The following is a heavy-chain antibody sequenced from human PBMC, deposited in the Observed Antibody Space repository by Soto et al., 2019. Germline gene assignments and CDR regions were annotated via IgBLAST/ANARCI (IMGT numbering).Heavy chain of an antibody. D-gene: IGHD5-12*01. CDR1: GGSISSGGYY. CDR2: IYYSGST. CDR3: ARICGYSGYDLTSFPNYFDY. J-gene: IGHJ4*02. V-gene: IGHV4-31*03. Sequence: SETLSLTCTVSGGSISSGGYYWSWIRQHPGKGLDWIGYIYYSGSTYYNPSLKSRVTISVDTSKNQFSLKLSSVTAADTAVYYCARICGYSGYDLTSFPNYFDYWGQGTLVTVSS.